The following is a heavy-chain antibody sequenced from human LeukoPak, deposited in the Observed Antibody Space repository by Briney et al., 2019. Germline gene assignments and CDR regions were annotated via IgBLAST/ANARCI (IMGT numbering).Heavy chain of an antibody. CDR1: GFTFSGSA. CDR3: TSRARAYDILTGPGGFDP. J-gene: IGHJ5*02. V-gene: IGHV3-73*01. CDR2: IRSKANNYAT. D-gene: IGHD3-9*01. Sequence: GGSLRLSCAASGFTFSGSAMHWVRQASGKGLEWVGRIRSKANNYATAYAASVKGRFTISRDDSKNTAYLQMNSLKTEDTAVYCCTSRARAYDILTGPGGFDPWGQGILVTVSS.